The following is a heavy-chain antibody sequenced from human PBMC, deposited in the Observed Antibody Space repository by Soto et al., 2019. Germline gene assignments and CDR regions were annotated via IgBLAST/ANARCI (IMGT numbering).Heavy chain of an antibody. Sequence: GGSLRLSCAASGFTFSNYGMHWVRQAPGKGLEWVAVTSYDGDKEYYADSVKGRFTISRDNSKNTLCLQMNSLRVEDTAVYYCAKDIALVRGVIIDLDVWGQGTTVTVSS. CDR1: GFTFSNYG. CDR3: AKDIALVRGVIIDLDV. CDR2: TSYDGDKE. D-gene: IGHD3-10*01. J-gene: IGHJ6*02. V-gene: IGHV3-30*18.